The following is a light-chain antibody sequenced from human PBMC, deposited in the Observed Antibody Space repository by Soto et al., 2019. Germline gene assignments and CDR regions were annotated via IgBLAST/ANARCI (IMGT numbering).Light chain of an antibody. CDR3: QQVDSYPRT. Sequence: DIQMTQSPSSLSASLVDRVTITCRASQGISSYLNWYQQKPGKAPTVLIYASSTLQTGVPSRFSGSGSGTDFPLTISSLHPEDVATYYCQQVDSYPRTFGQGTKVDIK. CDR2: ASS. J-gene: IGKJ1*01. V-gene: IGKV1-39*01. CDR1: QGISSY.